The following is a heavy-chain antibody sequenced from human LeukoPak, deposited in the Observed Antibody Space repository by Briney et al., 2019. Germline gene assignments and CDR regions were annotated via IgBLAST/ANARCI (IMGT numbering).Heavy chain of an antibody. CDR1: GFTFSSYW. D-gene: IGHD2-21*02. CDR3: ARDAGDCGGDCPRWFDP. CDR2: IKPDGTST. J-gene: IGHJ5*02. V-gene: IGHV3-74*01. Sequence: PGGSLRLSCAASGFTFSSYWMHWVRQAPGKGLVWVSRIKPDGTSTSYADSVKGRFTISRDNAKNTVDLQMNSLRGEDTAVYYCARDAGDCGGDCPRWFDPWGQGTLVTVSS.